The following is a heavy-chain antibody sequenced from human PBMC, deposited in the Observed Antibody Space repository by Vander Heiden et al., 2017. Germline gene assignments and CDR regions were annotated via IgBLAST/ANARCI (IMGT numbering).Heavy chain of an antibody. CDR1: GFTFSGYW. J-gene: IGHJ3*02. Sequence: EAQLVESGGGLVQPGGSLRLSCAASGFTFSGYWMGWVRQAPGKGLEWVANIKQDGSEKSYVDSVKGRFTISRDNAKNSLYLQMDSLRDEDTAVYRCVREEKNTFEIWGKGTMVTVS. CDR2: IKQDGSEK. CDR3: VREEKNTFEI. V-gene: IGHV3-7*01.